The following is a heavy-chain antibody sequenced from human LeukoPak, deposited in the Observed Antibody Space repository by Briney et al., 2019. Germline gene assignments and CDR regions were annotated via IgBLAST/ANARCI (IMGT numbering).Heavy chain of an antibody. V-gene: IGHV3-23*01. D-gene: IGHD6-6*01. CDR1: GFTFSSYA. Sequence: GGSLRLSCAASGFTFSSYAVSWVRQAPGKGLEWVSAISGSGGSTYYADSVKGRFTISRDNSKNTLYLQMNSLRAEDTAVYYCANTFIAARLEFDPWGQGTLVTVSS. CDR3: ANTFIAARLEFDP. J-gene: IGHJ5*02. CDR2: ISGSGGST.